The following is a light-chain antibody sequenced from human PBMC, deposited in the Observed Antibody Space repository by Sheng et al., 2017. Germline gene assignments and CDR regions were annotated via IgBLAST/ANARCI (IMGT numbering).Light chain of an antibody. CDR1: QDISNY. V-gene: IGKV1-33*01. J-gene: IGKJ2*01. CDR2: DAS. Sequence: DIQMTQSPSSLSASVGDRVTITCQASQDISNYLNWYQQKEGKAPKLLIYDASTLEEGVPSRFSGSGSGTDFTFTISSLQPEDVATYFYQQYENLPRFGQGTKLEV. CDR3: QQYENLPR.